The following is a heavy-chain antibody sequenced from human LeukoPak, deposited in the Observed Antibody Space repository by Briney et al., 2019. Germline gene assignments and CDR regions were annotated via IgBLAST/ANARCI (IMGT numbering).Heavy chain of an antibody. V-gene: IGHV3-66*01. J-gene: IGHJ6*03. D-gene: IGHD5-12*01. CDR2: IYSGGST. Sequence: GGSLRLSCAASGFTVSSNYMSWVRQAPGKGLEWVSVIYSGGSTYYADSVKGRFTISRDNSKNTLYLQMNSLRAEDTAVYYCAREGGDYDSGGYMDVWGKGTTVTISS. CDR3: AREGGDYDSGGYMDV. CDR1: GFTVSSNY.